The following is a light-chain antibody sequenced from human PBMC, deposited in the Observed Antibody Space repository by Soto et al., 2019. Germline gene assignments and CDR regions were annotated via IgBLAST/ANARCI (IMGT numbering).Light chain of an antibody. CDR3: QYYLRSPYT. CDR2: WAT. V-gene: IGKV4-1*01. CDR1: QSLLYSSNNRNY. J-gene: IGKJ2*01. Sequence: DMVLTQSPDSLSVSLGERATITCKSSQSLLYSSNNRNYLAWYRQRPRQPPELLIYWATTRNSGVPDRISGSGSGTNFTLTISRLQTEDVAVYYCQYYLRSPYTFGQGPKLEIK.